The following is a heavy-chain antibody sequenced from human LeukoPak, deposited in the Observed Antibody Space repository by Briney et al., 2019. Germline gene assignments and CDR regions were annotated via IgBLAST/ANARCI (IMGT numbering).Heavy chain of an antibody. Sequence: PGGSLRLSCAASGFTFSSYGMHWVRQAPGKGLEWVSVIYSGGSTYYADSVKGRFTISRDNSKNTLYLQMNSLRAEDTAVYYCARDRGLQKLDAFDIWGQGTMVTVSS. D-gene: IGHD3-10*01. J-gene: IGHJ3*02. CDR1: GFTFSSYG. CDR2: IYSGGST. CDR3: ARDRGLQKLDAFDI. V-gene: IGHV3-66*01.